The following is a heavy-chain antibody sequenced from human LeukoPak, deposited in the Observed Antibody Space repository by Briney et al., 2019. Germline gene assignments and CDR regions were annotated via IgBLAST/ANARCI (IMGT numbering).Heavy chain of an antibody. CDR3: ATGAPPVVAARPYYYYGMDV. CDR2: IKSQTSGGTI. J-gene: IGHJ6*02. D-gene: IGHD6-6*01. Sequence: GGSLRLSCAASGFGFSGAWMSWVRQAPGEGLEWVGRIKSQTSGGTIDYAAPVKGRFTISRDDSKNTLYLQMDGLQSEDTAVYYCATGAPPVVAARPYYYYGMDVWGQGTTVTVSS. V-gene: IGHV3-15*01. CDR1: GFGFSGAW.